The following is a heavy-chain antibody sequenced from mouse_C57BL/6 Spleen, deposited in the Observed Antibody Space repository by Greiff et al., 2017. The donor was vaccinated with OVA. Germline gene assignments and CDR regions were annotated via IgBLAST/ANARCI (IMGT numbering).Heavy chain of an antibody. J-gene: IGHJ1*03. CDR1: GYTFTSYW. V-gene: IGHV1-69*01. Sequence: QVQLQQSGAELVMPGASVKLSCKASGYTFTSYWMHWVKQRPGQGLEWIGEIDPSDSYTNYNQKFKGKSTLTVDKSSSTAYMQLSSLTSEDSAVYYCARTGSYYGSSPDVWGTGTTVTVSS. D-gene: IGHD1-1*01. CDR3: ARTGSYYGSSPDV. CDR2: IDPSDSYT.